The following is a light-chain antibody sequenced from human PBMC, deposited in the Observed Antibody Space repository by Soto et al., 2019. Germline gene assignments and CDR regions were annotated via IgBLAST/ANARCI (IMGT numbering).Light chain of an antibody. V-gene: IGKV3-20*01. Sequence: DIVLTQSPGTLSLSPGERATISCRASRSISSTYLAWYQQKPGQAPRLLIYGASSRVTGMPARFSGSGSGTDFTLTISRLEPEDFSAYYCQQYGGAPPYTFGQGTKLEIK. CDR2: GAS. CDR1: RSISSTY. J-gene: IGKJ2*01. CDR3: QQYGGAPPYT.